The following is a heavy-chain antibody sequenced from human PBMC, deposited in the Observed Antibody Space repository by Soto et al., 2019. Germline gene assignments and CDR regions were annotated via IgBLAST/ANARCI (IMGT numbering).Heavy chain of an antibody. CDR3: AIDEWWRVEF. CDR2: IKPDGSES. CDR1: GFTFSRHY. D-gene: IGHD2-15*01. J-gene: IGHJ4*01. Sequence: EVQLAESGGGLVQPGGSLRLSCVASGFTFSRHYMRWVRQAPGKGLESVAKIKPDGSESYYVDSVRGRFTFSRDNAKNSLSLQMDSQRDEDTAGYYCAIDEWWRVEFWGHGTLVTVSS. V-gene: IGHV3-7*01.